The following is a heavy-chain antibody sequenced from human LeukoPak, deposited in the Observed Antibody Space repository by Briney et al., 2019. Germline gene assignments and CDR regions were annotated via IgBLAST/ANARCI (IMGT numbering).Heavy chain of an antibody. J-gene: IGHJ5*02. V-gene: IGHV4-34*01. CDR2: VNHSGST. CDR1: GGSFSGYY. D-gene: IGHD4-23*01. Sequence: SETLSLTCAVYGGSFSGYYWSWIRQPPGKGLEWIGEVNHSGSTNYNPSLKSRVTISVDTSKNQFSLKLRSVTATDTAVYHCATSPGADYGGDHWFDPWGQGTLVTVSS. CDR3: ATSPGADYGGDHWFDP.